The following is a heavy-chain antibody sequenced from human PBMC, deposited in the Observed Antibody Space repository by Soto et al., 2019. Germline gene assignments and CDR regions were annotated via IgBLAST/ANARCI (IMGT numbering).Heavy chain of an antibody. CDR3: ARSSGWRQVGVYNYGLDV. D-gene: IGHD2-8*01. Sequence: HVQLVESGEGWVKPGESLRLSCIGSGFFLSNNWMTWIRQAPGKGLGWVSYISASGDDTIYADSLKGRFTISRDNARNSLWLQISSLTAEDTAVYHCARSSGWRQVGVYNYGLDVWGQGTTVIVSS. CDR1: GFFLSNNW. CDR2: ISASGDDT. V-gene: IGHV3-11*06. J-gene: IGHJ6*02.